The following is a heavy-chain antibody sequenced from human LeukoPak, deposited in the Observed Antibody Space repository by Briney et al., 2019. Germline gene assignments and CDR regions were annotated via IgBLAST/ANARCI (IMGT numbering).Heavy chain of an antibody. Sequence: GGSLRLSCAASGFTFSSYAMSWVRQAPGKGLEWVSAISGSGGSTYYADSVKGRFTISRDNSENTLYLQMNSLRAEDTAVYYCARDGLIAVAAYLYGMDVWGQGATVTVSS. CDR2: ISGSGGST. V-gene: IGHV3-23*01. CDR1: GFTFSSYA. J-gene: IGHJ6*02. CDR3: ARDGLIAVAAYLYGMDV. D-gene: IGHD6-19*01.